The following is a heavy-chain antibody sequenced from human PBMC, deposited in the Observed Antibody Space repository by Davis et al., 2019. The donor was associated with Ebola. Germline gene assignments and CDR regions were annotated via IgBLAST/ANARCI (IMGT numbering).Heavy chain of an antibody. CDR2: INHSGST. CDR3: AREPIAARPFDY. CDR1: GGSFSGYY. J-gene: IGHJ4*02. V-gene: IGHV4-34*01. Sequence: SETLSLTCAVYGGSFSGYYWSWIRQPPGKGLEWIGEINHSGSTNYNPSLKSRVTISVDTSKNQFSLKLSSVTAADTAVYYCAREPIAARPFDYWGQGTLVTVSS. D-gene: IGHD6-6*01.